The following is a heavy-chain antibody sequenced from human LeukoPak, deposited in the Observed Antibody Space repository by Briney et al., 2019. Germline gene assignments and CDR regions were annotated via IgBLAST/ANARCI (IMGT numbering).Heavy chain of an antibody. Sequence: PGGSLRLSCAASGFTFSSYEMNWVRQAPGKGLEWVSYISSSGSTIYYADSVKGRFTISRDNAKNSLYLQMNSLRAEDTAVYYCARDGSSSWELYYYYYMDVWGKGTTVTVSS. V-gene: IGHV3-48*03. J-gene: IGHJ6*03. CDR2: ISSSGSTI. CDR1: GFTFSSYE. D-gene: IGHD6-13*01. CDR3: ARDGSSSWELYYYYYMDV.